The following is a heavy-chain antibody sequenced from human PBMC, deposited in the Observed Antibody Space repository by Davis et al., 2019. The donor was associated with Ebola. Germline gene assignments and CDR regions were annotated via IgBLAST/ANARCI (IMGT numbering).Heavy chain of an antibody. V-gene: IGHV3-43*01. CDR2: ISWDGSSM. J-gene: IGHJ4*02. CDR1: GFTFDDYT. Sequence: GESLKISCAASGFTFDDYTMHWVRQAPGKGLEWVSLISWDGSSMYYGDSVKGRFTISRDNSKDSLYLQMNSLRPEDTALYYCVKDTGRGTIAAAGTIDYWGQGTLVTVSS. CDR3: VKDTGRGTIAAAGTIDY. D-gene: IGHD6-13*01.